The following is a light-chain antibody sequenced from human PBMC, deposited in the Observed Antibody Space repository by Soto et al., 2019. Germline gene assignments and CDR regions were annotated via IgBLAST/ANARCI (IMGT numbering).Light chain of an antibody. CDR1: QSISNF. CDR2: AAS. V-gene: IGKV1-39*01. J-gene: IGKJ1*01. CDR3: QPGYSAPWT. Sequence: DIQMTQSPSSLSASLGDRVTITCRASQSISNFVHWYQQTPGKPPELLIYAASNLQSGVPSRFSGGGSGTDFNLAIRSLQPEDFATSYGQPGYSAPWTFGKGTKVEIK.